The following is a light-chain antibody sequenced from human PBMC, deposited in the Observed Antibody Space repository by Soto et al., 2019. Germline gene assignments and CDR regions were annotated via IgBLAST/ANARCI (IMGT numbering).Light chain of an antibody. CDR1: QSISNW. CDR3: QQYGTSPWT. Sequence: IQMTQSPTTRSASVGDRVTITFRAIQSISNWLAWYQQKPGKAPKLLIYDASSLESGVPSRFSGSGSGTDFSLIISRLEPEDFAVYYCQQYGTSPWTFGQGTRLEIK. J-gene: IGKJ5*01. CDR2: DAS. V-gene: IGKV1-5*01.